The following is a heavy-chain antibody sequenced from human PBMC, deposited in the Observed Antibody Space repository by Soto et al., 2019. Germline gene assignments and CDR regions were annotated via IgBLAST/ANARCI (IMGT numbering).Heavy chain of an antibody. CDR2: ISSTTNYI. J-gene: IGHJ4*02. CDR3: ARESEDLTSNFDY. V-gene: IGHV3-21*06. Sequence: GVSLRLSCAASGFTFTRYSMNWVRQAPGQGLEWVSSISSTTNYIYYGDSMKGRLTISRDNAKNLLYLEMNSLRAEDTAVYYCARESEDLTSNFDYWGQGTLVTVSS. CDR1: GFTFTRYS.